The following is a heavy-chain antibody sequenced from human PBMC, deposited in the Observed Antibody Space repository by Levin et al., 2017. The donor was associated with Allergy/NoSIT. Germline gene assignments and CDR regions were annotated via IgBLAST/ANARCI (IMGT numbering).Heavy chain of an antibody. Sequence: SQTLSLTCAVYGGSFSGYYWSWIRQPPGKGLEWIGEINHSGSTNYNPSLKSRVTISVDTSKKQFSLKLSSVTAADTAVYYCARGYCSSTSCYKWGRYYYGMDVWGQGTTVTVSS. CDR3: ARGYCSSTSCYKWGRYYYGMDV. CDR1: GGSFSGYY. J-gene: IGHJ6*02. CDR2: INHSGST. D-gene: IGHD2-2*02. V-gene: IGHV4-34*01.